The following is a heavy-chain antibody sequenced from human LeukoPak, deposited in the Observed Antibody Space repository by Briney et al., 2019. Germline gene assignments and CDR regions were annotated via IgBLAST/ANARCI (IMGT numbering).Heavy chain of an antibody. Sequence: GGSLRLSCAASGFIFSSYPMSWVRQAPGKGLEWVSAISGTAENTYYADSVKGRFSISRDNSRNTVHLQMNSLRAEDTAVYYCAKGGVGLAVDYWGQGTLVTVSS. CDR3: AKGGVGLAVDY. CDR2: ISGTAENT. D-gene: IGHD1-26*01. CDR1: GFIFSSYP. V-gene: IGHV3-23*01. J-gene: IGHJ4*02.